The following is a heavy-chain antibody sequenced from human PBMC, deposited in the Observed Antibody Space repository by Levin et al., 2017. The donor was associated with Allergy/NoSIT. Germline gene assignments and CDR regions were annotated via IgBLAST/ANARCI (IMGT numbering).Heavy chain of an antibody. Sequence: GGSLRLSCAASGFTFSNAWMSWVRQAPGKGLEWVGRIKSKTDGGTTDYAAPVKGRFTISRDDSKNTLYLQMNSLKTEDTAVYYCTTGIVGATARTYYFDYWGQGTLVTVSS. V-gene: IGHV3-15*01. J-gene: IGHJ4*02. CDR3: TTGIVGATARTYYFDY. CDR1: GFTFSNAW. CDR2: IKSKTDGGTT. D-gene: IGHD1-26*01.